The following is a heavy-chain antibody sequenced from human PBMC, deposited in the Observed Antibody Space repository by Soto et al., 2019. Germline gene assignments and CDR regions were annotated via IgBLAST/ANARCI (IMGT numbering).Heavy chain of an antibody. CDR3: ARGGEWLVRGCFDP. V-gene: IGHV4-30-4*01. CDR2: IYYSGNT. J-gene: IGHJ5*02. D-gene: IGHD6-19*01. CDR1: GGSISSGDYY. Sequence: PSETLSLTCTVSGGSISSGDYYWNWIRQPPGKGLEWIGFIYYSGNTYYNPSLKSRLTISVDTSKNQFSLKLSSVTAADTAVYYCARGGEWLVRGCFDPWGQGTLVTVSS.